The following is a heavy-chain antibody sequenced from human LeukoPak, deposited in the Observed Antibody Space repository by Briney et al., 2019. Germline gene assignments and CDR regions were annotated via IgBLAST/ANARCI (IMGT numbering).Heavy chain of an antibody. CDR1: GGSISSGGYS. CDR2: IYHSVTT. D-gene: IGHD5-12*01. J-gene: IGHJ4*02. CDR3: ARAHSGYYYFDY. Sequence: SQTLSLTCAVSGGSISSGGYSWSWVRQPPGKALEWIGYIYHSVTTHYNPSLKSRVSISVDRSKNQFSLKLNSVTAADTAVYYCARAHSGYYYFDYWGQGTLVTVSS. V-gene: IGHV4-30-2*01.